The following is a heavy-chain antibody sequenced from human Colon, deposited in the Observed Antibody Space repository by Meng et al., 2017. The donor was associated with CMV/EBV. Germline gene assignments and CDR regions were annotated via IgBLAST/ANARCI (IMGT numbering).Heavy chain of an antibody. V-gene: IGHV4-39*07. CDR1: GGAISSSVYS. D-gene: IGHD6-13*01. CDR2: FYYSGST. J-gene: IGHJ6*02. Sequence: SETLSLTCTVSGGAISSSVYSWDWIRQPPGKGLEWIGSFYYSGSTYYNPSLKSRVTISVDPSKNQFSPNLNSVTAADTAVYYCGRVRTAAPTPFYYGLDVWGQGTTVTVSS. CDR3: GRVRTAAPTPFYYGLDV.